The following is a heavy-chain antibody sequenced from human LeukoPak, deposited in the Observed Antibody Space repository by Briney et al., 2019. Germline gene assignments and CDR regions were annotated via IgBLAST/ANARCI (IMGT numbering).Heavy chain of an antibody. Sequence: PGGSLRLSCAASGFTFSSYAMSGLRQASGKGREWVSAISGSGGSTYYADSVKGRFTIPRDNSKNTLYLQMNSLRAEDTAVYYCAKDGYPSAFDIWGQGTMVTVSS. CDR3: AKDGYPSAFDI. V-gene: IGHV3-23*01. CDR2: ISGSGGST. CDR1: GFTFSSYA. J-gene: IGHJ3*02. D-gene: IGHD5-18*01.